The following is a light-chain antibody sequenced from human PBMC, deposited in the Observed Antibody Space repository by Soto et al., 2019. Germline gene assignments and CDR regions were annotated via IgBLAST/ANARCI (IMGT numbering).Light chain of an antibody. Sequence: QSALTQPRSVSGFPGQSGTISCTGTSSDVGGYNYVSWYQQHPGKAPKLMIYDVSKRPSGVPDRFSGSKSGNTASLTISGLQAEDEADYYCCSYAGSYTFYVFGTGTKVTVL. CDR2: DVS. CDR3: CSYAGSYTFYV. V-gene: IGLV2-11*01. J-gene: IGLJ1*01. CDR1: SSDVGGYNY.